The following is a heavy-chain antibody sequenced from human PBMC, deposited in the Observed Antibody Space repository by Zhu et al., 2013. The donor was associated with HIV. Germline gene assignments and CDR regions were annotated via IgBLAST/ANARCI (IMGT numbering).Heavy chain of an antibody. V-gene: IGHV1-69*01. J-gene: IGHJ4*02. CDR3: ARGVVRGVIEGAIDY. D-gene: IGHD3-10*01. CDR1: GGTFSSYA. CDR2: IIPIFGTT. Sequence: VQLVQSGAEVKKPGSSVKVSCRASGGTFSSYALSWVRQAPGQGLEWMGGIIPIFGTTNYAQKFQGRVTITADESTSTIYMELSSLRSEDTAVYYCARGVVRGVIEGAIDYWGQGNPGSPSPQ.